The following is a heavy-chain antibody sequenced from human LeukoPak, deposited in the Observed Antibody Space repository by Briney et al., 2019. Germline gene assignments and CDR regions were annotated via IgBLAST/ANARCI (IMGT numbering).Heavy chain of an antibody. V-gene: IGHV3-48*03. CDR2: IPSSGSTI. CDR1: GFTFNTYE. D-gene: IGHD1-7*01. CDR3: ARGCWNYVFNY. J-gene: IGHJ4*02. Sequence: GGSLRLFCAASGFTFNTYEMNWLRQAPGKGLEWLAYIPSSGSTIYYADYVKGRFTISRENAKNSLYHQMNSLRAEDTAVYYCARGCWNYVFNYWGQGTLVTVSS.